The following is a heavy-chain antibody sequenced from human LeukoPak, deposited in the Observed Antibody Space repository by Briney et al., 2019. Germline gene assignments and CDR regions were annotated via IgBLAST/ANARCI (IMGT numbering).Heavy chain of an antibody. CDR3: ARIPLDSSGYYYAGDGFDI. V-gene: IGHV5-10-1*01. CDR2: NESSDSYP. CDR1: GYSFTSYW. D-gene: IGHD3-22*01. Sequence: GESLMISCKGSGYSFTSYWITWVRQMPGKGREWMGENESSDSYPNYNPALQGHVTISADKSISTSYLQWSSLKASDTAMYYCARIPLDSSGYYYAGDGFDIWGQGTMVT. J-gene: IGHJ3*02.